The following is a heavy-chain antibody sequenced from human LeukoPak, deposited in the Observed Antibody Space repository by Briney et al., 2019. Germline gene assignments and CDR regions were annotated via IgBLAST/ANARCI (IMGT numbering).Heavy chain of an antibody. D-gene: IGHD6-19*01. Sequence: SETLSLTCTVSGGSISSYYWSWIRQPPGKGLEWIGYIYYSGSTYYNPSLKSRVTISVDTSKNQFSLKLSSVTAADTAVYYCARDGSGWFYWGQGTLVTVSS. J-gene: IGHJ4*02. CDR3: ARDGSGWFY. CDR2: IYYSGST. CDR1: GGSISSYY. V-gene: IGHV4-59*12.